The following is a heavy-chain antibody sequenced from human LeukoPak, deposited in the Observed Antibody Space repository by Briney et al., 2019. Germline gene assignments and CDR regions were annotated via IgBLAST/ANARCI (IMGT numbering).Heavy chain of an antibody. CDR3: ARQMGYYDSSGYYYAEDFDY. D-gene: IGHD3-22*01. CDR2: IYYSGST. V-gene: IGHV4-59*01. CDR1: GGSISRYY. Sequence: SETLSLTCTVSGGSISRYYWGWIRQPPGKGLEWIGYIYYSGSTNYNPSLKSRVTISVDTSKNQFSLKLSSVTAADTAVYYCARQMGYYDSSGYYYAEDFDYWGQGTLVTVSS. J-gene: IGHJ4*02.